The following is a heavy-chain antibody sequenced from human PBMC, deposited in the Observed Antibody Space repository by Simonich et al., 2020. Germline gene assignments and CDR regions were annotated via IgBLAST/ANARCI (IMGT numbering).Heavy chain of an antibody. CDR2: ISADNGNT. CDR3: ARASRGTWWYYYFDY. V-gene: IGHV1-18*01. Sequence: QVQLVQSGAEVKKPGASVKVSCKDSGYTFTSYGISWVSQAPGQGLEWMEWISADNGNTNNAKKLQSKGAQTTDTPTRPAYMERGCLGSDEAAVYYCARASRGTWWYYYFDYWGQGTLVTVSS. CDR1: GYTFTSYG. D-gene: IGHD2-15*01. J-gene: IGHJ4*02.